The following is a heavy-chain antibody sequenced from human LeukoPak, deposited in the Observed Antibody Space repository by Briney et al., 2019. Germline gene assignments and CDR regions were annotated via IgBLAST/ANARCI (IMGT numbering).Heavy chain of an antibody. CDR1: GGSISSYYW. Sequence: TLSLTCTVSGGSISSYYWSWIRQPPGKALEWLALIYWDDDKRYSPSLKSRLTITKDTSKNQVVLTMTNMDPVDTATYYCAHARSITGPRVDYWGQGTLVTVSS. J-gene: IGHJ4*02. D-gene: IGHD1-20*01. CDR2: IYWDDDK. V-gene: IGHV2-5*08. CDR3: AHARSITGPRVDY.